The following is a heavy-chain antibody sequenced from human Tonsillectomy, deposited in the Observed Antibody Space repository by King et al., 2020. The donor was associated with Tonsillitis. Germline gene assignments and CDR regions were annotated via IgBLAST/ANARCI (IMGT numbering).Heavy chain of an antibody. CDR3: AFRGECIAGSCHSGSAEHFQH. J-gene: IGHJ1*01. V-gene: IGHV3-30-3*01. CDR2: ISSDGNNK. CDR1: GFTVSNFA. Sequence: VQLVESGGGVVQPGRSLRLSCAASGFTVSNFAMHWVRQAPGKGLEWVAVISSDGNNKHYADSVQGRFTISRDTSKSTLSPQMNSLRSEDTAVYYCAFRGECIAGSCHSGSAEHFQHWGQGTLVTVSS. D-gene: IGHD2-15*01.